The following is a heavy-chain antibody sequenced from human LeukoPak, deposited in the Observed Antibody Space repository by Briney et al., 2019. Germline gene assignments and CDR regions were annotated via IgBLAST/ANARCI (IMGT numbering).Heavy chain of an antibody. CDR2: INHSGST. CDR1: GFTFSNAW. J-gene: IGHJ4*02. CDR3: ARDREAAGGNFDY. V-gene: IGHV4-4*02. Sequence: GSLRLSCAASGFTFSNAWMSWVRQAPGKGLEWIGEINHSGSTNYNPSLKSRVTISVDTSKNQFSLKLSSVTAADTAVYYCARDREAAGGNFDYWGQGTLVTVSS. D-gene: IGHD1-26*01.